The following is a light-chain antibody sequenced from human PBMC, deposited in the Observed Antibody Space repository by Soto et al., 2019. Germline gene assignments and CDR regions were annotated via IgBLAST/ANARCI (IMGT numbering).Light chain of an antibody. CDR3: SSFTGASTI. CDR2: EVT. CDR1: SSDVGGYNY. Sequence: QSVLTHPPSASGSPGQSVTISCTGTSSDVGGYNYVSWYQQHPGKAPKLVIYEVTKRPSGVPDRFSGSKSGNTASLTVSGLQAEDEADYYCSSFTGASTIFGTGTRSPS. V-gene: IGLV2-8*01. J-gene: IGLJ1*01.